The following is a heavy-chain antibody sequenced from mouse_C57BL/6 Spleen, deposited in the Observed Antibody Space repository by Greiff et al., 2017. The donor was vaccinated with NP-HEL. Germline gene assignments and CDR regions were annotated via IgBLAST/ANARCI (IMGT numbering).Heavy chain of an antibody. D-gene: IGHD1-1*01. J-gene: IGHJ3*01. CDR3: ARGVTTVVAPSY. V-gene: IGHV5-17*01. CDR2: ISSGSSTI. CDR1: GFTFSDYG. Sequence: EVMLVESGGGLVKPGGSLKLSCAASGFTFSDYGMHWVRQAPEKGLGWVAYISSGSSTIYYVDTVKGRFTISRDNAKNTLFLQMTSLRSEDTAMYYCARGVTTVVAPSYWGQGTLVTVSA.